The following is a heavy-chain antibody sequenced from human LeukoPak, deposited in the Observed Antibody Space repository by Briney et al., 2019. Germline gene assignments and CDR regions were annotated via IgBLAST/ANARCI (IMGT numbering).Heavy chain of an antibody. V-gene: IGHV6-1*01. CDR3: AGVNWGWFDP. CDR1: GDSVSSTRAA. Sequence: SQTLSLTCAISGDSVSSTRAAWNWIRQSPSRGLEWLGRTYYRTRWYSDYAVSVKGRINIKADTSKNHFSLQLTSVTPDDTAVYFCAGVNWGWFDPWGQGTLVTVS. J-gene: IGHJ5*02. D-gene: IGHD3-16*01. CDR2: TYYRTRWYS.